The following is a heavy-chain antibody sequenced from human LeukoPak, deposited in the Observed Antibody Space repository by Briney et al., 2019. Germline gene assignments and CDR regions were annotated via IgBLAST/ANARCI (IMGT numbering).Heavy chain of an antibody. D-gene: IGHD5-24*01. CDR2: INPSGGST. Sequence: ASVKVSCKASGYTFTSYYMHWVRQAPGQGLEWLGIINPSGGSTSYAQKFQGRVTMTRDTSTSTVYMELSSLRSGDTAVYYCARVGESGDGYNSFDYWGQGTLVTVSS. CDR1: GYTFTSYY. CDR3: ARVGESGDGYNSFDY. J-gene: IGHJ4*02. V-gene: IGHV1-46*01.